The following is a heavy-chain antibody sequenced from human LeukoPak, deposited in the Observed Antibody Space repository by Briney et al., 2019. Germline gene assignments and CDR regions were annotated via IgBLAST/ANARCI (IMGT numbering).Heavy chain of an antibody. CDR1: GGTFSSYA. V-gene: IGHV1-69*05. J-gene: IGHJ4*02. D-gene: IGHD5-18*01. Sequence: SVKVSCKASGGTFSSYAISWVRQAPGQGLEWRGGIIPIFGTANYAQKLQGRVTITTDESTSTAYMELSSLRSEDTAVYYCARGRGYSYGNDAFDYWGQGTLVTVSS. CDR3: ARGRGYSYGNDAFDY. CDR2: IIPIFGTA.